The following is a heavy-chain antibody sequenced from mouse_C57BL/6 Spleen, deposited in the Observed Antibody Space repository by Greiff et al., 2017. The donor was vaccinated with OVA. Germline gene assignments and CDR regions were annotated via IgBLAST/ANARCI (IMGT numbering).Heavy chain of an antibody. J-gene: IGHJ1*03. CDR3: TFITTVVVPYFDV. CDR1: GFNIKDDY. Sequence: EVHLVESGAELVRPGASVKLSCTASGFNIKDDYMHWVKQRPEQGLEWIGWIDPENGDTEYASKFQGKATITADTSSNTAYLQLSSLTSEDTAVYYCTFITTVVVPYFDVWGTGTTVTVSS. V-gene: IGHV14-4*01. CDR2: IDPENGDT. D-gene: IGHD1-1*01.